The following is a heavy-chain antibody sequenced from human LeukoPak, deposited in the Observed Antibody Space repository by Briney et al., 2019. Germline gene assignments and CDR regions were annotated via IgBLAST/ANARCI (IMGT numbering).Heavy chain of an antibody. CDR1: GGSFSGYY. V-gene: IGHV4-34*01. CDR3: ARVGSSSRKGFDP. J-gene: IGHJ5*02. D-gene: IGHD6-13*01. Sequence: PSETLSLTCAVYGGSFSGYYWSWIRQPPGKGLEWIGEINHSGSTNYNPSLKSRVTISVDTSKNQFSLKLSSVTAADTAVYYCARVGSSSRKGFDPWGQGTLVTVSS. CDR2: INHSGST.